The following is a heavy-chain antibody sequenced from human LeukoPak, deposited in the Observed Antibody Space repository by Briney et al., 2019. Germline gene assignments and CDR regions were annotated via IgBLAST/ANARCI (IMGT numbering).Heavy chain of an antibody. V-gene: IGHV3-7*01. D-gene: IGHD3-22*01. CDR1: GFTFSSYW. CDR2: IKQDGSEK. Sequence: GGSLRLSCAASGFTFSSYWMSWVRQAPGKGLEWVANIKQDGSEKYYVDSVKGRFTISRDNAKNSLYLQMNSLRAEDTGVYYCARDLYYYDSSGYMYWGQGTLVTVSS. CDR3: ARDLYYYDSSGYMY. J-gene: IGHJ4*02.